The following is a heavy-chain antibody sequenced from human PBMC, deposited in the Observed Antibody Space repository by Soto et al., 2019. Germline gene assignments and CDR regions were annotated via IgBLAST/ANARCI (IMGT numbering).Heavy chain of an antibody. V-gene: IGHV3-7*01. CDR3: AQDIVVVVAATPPT. CDR1: GFTFSSYW. CDR2: IKQDGSEE. D-gene: IGHD2-15*01. J-gene: IGHJ5*02. Sequence: GGSLRLSCAASGFTFSSYWMSWVRQAPGKGLEWVANIKQDGSEEYYVDSVKGRFTISRDNAKNSLYLQMNSLRAEDTAVYYCAQDIVVVVAATPPTWGQGTLVTVSS.